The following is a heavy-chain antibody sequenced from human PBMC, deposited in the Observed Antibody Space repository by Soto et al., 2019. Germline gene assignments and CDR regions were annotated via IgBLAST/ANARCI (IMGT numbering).Heavy chain of an antibody. CDR3: ARREGLYGDYFRRSLPGAFDI. V-gene: IGHV4-30-2*01. J-gene: IGHJ3*02. CDR2: IYHSGST. CDR1: GGSISSGGYS. Sequence: LSLTCAVSGGSISSGGYSWSWIRQPPGKGLEWIGYIYHSGSTYYNPSLKSRVTISVDRSKNHFSLKLSSVTAADTAVYYCARREGLYGDYFRRSLPGAFDIWGQGTMVTGSS. D-gene: IGHD4-17*01.